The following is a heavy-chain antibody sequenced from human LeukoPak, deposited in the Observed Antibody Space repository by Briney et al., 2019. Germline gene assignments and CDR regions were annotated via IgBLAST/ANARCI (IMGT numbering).Heavy chain of an antibody. D-gene: IGHD6-19*01. Sequence: AGGSLRLSCEATGFKFDEHILHWVRQAPGKGLEWVAVISNDGTTKYYADSVKGRFTISRDNSKTTLYLQMNSPRADDTAVYYCAKGVHSSAWSWAAFDIWGQGTMVTVSS. CDR2: ISNDGTTK. J-gene: IGHJ3*02. V-gene: IGHV3-30*18. CDR1: GFKFDEHI. CDR3: AKGVHSSAWSWAAFDI.